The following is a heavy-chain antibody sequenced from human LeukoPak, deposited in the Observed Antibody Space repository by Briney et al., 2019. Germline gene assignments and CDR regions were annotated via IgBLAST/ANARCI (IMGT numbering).Heavy chain of an antibody. CDR1: GGSFSGYY. V-gene: IGHV4-34*01. J-gene: IGHJ4*02. CDR2: INHSGST. D-gene: IGHD4-17*01. Sequence: PSETLSLTCAVYGGSFSGYYWSWIRQPPGKGLEWIGEINHSGSTNYNPSLKSRVTISVDTSKNQFSLKLSSVTAADTAVYYCARVAVTKGTHWGQGTLVTVSS. CDR3: ARVAVTKGTH.